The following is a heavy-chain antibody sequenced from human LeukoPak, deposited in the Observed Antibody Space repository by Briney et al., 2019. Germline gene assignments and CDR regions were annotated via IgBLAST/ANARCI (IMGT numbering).Heavy chain of an antibody. Sequence: SETLSLTCTVSGGSLSSSSYYWGWIRQPPGKGLEWIGSIYYSGSTYYNPSLKSRVTISVDTSKNQFSLKLSSVTAADTAVYYCARGSGDYVPLIDYWGQGTLVTVSS. V-gene: IGHV4-39*07. CDR3: ARGSGDYVPLIDY. CDR2: IYYSGST. D-gene: IGHD4-17*01. CDR1: GGSLSSSSYY. J-gene: IGHJ4*02.